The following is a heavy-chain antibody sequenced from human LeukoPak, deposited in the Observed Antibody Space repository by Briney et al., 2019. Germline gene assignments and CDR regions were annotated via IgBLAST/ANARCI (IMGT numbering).Heavy chain of an antibody. CDR2: ISYDGSNK. CDR1: GFTFSSYG. Sequence: GGSLRLSCAASGFTFSSYGMHWVRKAPGKGLEGGAVISYDGSNKYYADSVKGRFTISRDNSKNTLYLQMNSLRAEDTAVYYCAKDQGYCSSTSCYQADYWGQGTLVTVSS. J-gene: IGHJ4*02. V-gene: IGHV3-30*18. D-gene: IGHD2-2*01. CDR3: AKDQGYCSSTSCYQADY.